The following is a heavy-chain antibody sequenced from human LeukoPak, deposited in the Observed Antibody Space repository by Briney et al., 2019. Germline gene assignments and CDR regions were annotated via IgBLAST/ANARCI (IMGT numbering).Heavy chain of an antibody. CDR2: INPNSGGT. Sequence: ASVKVSCKASGYTFTGYCMHWVRQAPGQGLEWMGWINPNSGGTNYAQKFQGRVTMTRDTSISTAYMELSRLRSDDTAVCYCARGGYYDSSGCDFDYWGQGTLVTVSS. V-gene: IGHV1-2*02. J-gene: IGHJ4*02. CDR1: GYTFTGYC. D-gene: IGHD3-22*01. CDR3: ARGGYYDSSGCDFDY.